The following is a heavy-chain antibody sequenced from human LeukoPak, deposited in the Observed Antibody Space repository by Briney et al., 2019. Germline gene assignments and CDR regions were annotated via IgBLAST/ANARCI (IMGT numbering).Heavy chain of an antibody. J-gene: IGHJ5*02. CDR1: GFTFSDYY. V-gene: IGHV3-11*01. CDR3: ARDPQTPYCGGDCHSGWFDP. CDR2: ISSSGSTI. D-gene: IGHD2-21*02. Sequence: PGGSLRLSCAASGFTFSDYYMSWIRQAPGKGLEWVSYISSSGSTIYYADSVKGRFTISRDNAKNSLYLQMNSLRAEDTAVYYCARDPQTPYCGGDCHSGWFDPWGQGTLVTVSS.